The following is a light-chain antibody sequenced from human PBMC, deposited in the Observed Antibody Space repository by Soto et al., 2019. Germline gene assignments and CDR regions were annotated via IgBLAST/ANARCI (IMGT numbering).Light chain of an antibody. CDR2: AAS. CDR3: QQYNAYPLT. CDR1: QGIVNY. J-gene: IGKJ4*01. V-gene: IGKV1-16*01. Sequence: DILMTQSPSSLSASVGDRVTITCRASQGIVNYLAWFQQKPGEAPKTLIYAASSLQSGVPSRFSARGSGTDFSLTISSLQPEDFATYYCQQYNAYPLTFCGGTRVEIK.